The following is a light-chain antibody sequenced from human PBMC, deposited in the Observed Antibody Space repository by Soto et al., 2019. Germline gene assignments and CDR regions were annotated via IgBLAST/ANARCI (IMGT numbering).Light chain of an antibody. Sequence: EIVLTQSPVTLSLSPGERATLSCRASQSISRYLAWYQHTPGQAHRLLIYDASNRAPGIPGRLSGSVSGTNFTLTTSRLEPEDSAVDYCQQRSNWPITFGQGTRLESK. V-gene: IGKV3-11*01. CDR1: QSISRY. J-gene: IGKJ5*01. CDR3: QQRSNWPIT. CDR2: DAS.